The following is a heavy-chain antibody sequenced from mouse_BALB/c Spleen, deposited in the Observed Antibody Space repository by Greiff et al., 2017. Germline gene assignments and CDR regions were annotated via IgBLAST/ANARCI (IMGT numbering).Heavy chain of an antibody. CDR2: ILPGSGST. V-gene: IGHV1-9*01. CDR1: GYTFSSYW. D-gene: IGHD1-1*01. Sequence: VQLQQSGAELMKPGASVKISCKATGYTFSSYWIEWVKQRPGHGLEWIGEILPGSGSTNYNEKFKGKATFTADTSSNTAYMQLSSLTSEDSAVYYCARGGNYYGSSYFYWGQGTTLTVSS. J-gene: IGHJ2*01. CDR3: ARGGNYYGSSYFY.